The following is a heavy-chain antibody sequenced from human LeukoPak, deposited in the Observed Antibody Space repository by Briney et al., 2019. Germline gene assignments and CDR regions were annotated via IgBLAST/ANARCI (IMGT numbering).Heavy chain of an antibody. CDR2: IKQDGSEK. J-gene: IGHJ4*02. CDR3: ASVPYSSGWHFDY. CDR1: GFSINNYW. D-gene: IGHD6-19*01. Sequence: GGSLRLSCVVSGFSINNYWMTWVRQAPGKGLEWVANIKQDGSEKYYVNSVKGRFTVSRDNAKNSLYLQMNSLRAEDTAVYYCASVPYSSGWHFDYWGQGTLVTVSS. V-gene: IGHV3-7*01.